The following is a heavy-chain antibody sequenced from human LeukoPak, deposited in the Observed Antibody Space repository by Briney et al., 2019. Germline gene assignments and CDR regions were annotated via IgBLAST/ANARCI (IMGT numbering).Heavy chain of an antibody. CDR2: IYYSGST. J-gene: IGHJ4*02. CDR3: ARMSKAIAVAGTIDY. D-gene: IGHD6-19*01. Sequence: SETLSLTCTVSGGSISSYYWSWIRQPPGKGLEWIGYIYYSGSTNYNPSLKSRITISVDTSKNQFPLKLSSVTAADTAVYYCARMSKAIAVAGTIDYWGQGTLVTVSS. V-gene: IGHV4-59*01. CDR1: GGSISSYY.